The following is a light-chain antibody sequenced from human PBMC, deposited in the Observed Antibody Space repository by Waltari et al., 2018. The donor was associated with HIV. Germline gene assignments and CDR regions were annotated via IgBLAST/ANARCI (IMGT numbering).Light chain of an antibody. Sequence: VLTQSPGTLSLSPGERVTLSCGASQSISNSLAWYQQKPGQAPRLLVYDASIRATGIPDRFSGSGSGTYLTLTITRLEPEDLALYFCLQYARSPRTFGQGTKVKIK. CDR3: LQYARSPRT. V-gene: IGKV3-20*01. J-gene: IGKJ1*01. CDR1: QSISNS. CDR2: DAS.